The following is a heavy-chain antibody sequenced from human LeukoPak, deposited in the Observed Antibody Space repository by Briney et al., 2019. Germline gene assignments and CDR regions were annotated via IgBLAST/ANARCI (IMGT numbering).Heavy chain of an antibody. Sequence: GGSLRLSCAASGFTFSSYAMSWVRQAPAKGLEWVSAISGSGGSTYYADSVKGRFTISRDNSKNTLYLQMNSLRAEDTAVYYCAKDPYYDFWSGYRVDNWFELWGQGTLVSVSS. V-gene: IGHV3-23*01. D-gene: IGHD3-3*01. CDR2: ISGSGGST. J-gene: IGHJ5*02. CDR1: GFTFSSYA. CDR3: AKDPYYDFWSGYRVDNWFEL.